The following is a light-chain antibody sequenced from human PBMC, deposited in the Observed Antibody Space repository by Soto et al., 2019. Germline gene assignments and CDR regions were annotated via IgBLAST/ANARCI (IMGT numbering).Light chain of an antibody. CDR2: DAS. Sequence: EIVLTQSPATLSLSPGERATLSCRASQSVSSYLAWYQQKSGQAPRLLTYDASNRATGIPARFSGSGSGTDFPLTISSLEPEDFAVYYCQQRSNWLTFGGGTKVEIK. CDR3: QQRSNWLT. V-gene: IGKV3-11*01. J-gene: IGKJ4*01. CDR1: QSVSSY.